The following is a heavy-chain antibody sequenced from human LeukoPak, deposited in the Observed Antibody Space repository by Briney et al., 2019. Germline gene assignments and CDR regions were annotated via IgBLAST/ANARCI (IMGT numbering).Heavy chain of an antibody. Sequence: GGSLRLSCAVSGLTFTNYGMHWVRQAPGKGLEWVAVISSDGTIQYYADSVKGRFIISRDNAKNSLYLQMNSLRAEDTAVYYCAELGITMIGGVWGKGTTVTISS. V-gene: IGHV3-33*05. CDR3: AELGITMIGGV. D-gene: IGHD3-10*02. J-gene: IGHJ6*04. CDR2: ISSDGTIQ. CDR1: GLTFTNYG.